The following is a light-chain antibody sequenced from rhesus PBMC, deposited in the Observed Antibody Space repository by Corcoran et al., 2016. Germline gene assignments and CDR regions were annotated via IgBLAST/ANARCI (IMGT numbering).Light chain of an antibody. Sequence: DIQMTQSQSSLSASVGDRVTITCRASENVNNYLHWYHQQQGKAPKLLNYKASTLESGVPSRFSGSGSGTDFNLTISSLQPEDFASYYCQHSYGTPCTIGPGTKRDSK. J-gene: IGKJ3*01. CDR3: QHSYGTPCT. CDR1: ENVNNY. CDR2: KAS. V-gene: IGKV1-74*01.